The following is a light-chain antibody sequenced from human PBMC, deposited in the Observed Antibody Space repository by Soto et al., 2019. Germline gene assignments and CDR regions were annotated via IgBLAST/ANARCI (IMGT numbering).Light chain of an antibody. CDR2: GAS. CDR1: QSFSSSY. V-gene: IGKV3-20*01. J-gene: IGKJ5*01. Sequence: EIVLTQSPGTLSLSPGERATLSCRASQSFSSSYLAWYQQKPGQAPRLLIYGASSRATGIPDRFSGSGSGTDFTRTISRLEPEDFAVYYCNQYGSSPPITFGQGTRLEIK. CDR3: NQYGSSPPIT.